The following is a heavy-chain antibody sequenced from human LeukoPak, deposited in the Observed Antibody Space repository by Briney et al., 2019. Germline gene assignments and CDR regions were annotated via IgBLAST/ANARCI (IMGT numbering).Heavy chain of an antibody. Sequence: ASVKVSCKASGYTFTSYGISWVRQAPGQGLEWMGWVSTYNGNTNYAQNLQGRVTMTTERSTSTAYMELRSLTSDDTAVYYCARDRATLRGNNYDLLTGYYTGWDYWAQGTLVSVSS. J-gene: IGHJ4*02. CDR1: GYTFTSYG. CDR2: VSTYNGNT. D-gene: IGHD3-9*01. CDR3: ARDRATLRGNNYDLLTGYYTGWDY. V-gene: IGHV1-18*01.